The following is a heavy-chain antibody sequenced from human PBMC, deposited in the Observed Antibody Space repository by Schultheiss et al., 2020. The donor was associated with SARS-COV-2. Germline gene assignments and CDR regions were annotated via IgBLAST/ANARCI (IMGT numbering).Heavy chain of an antibody. Sequence: GGSLRLSCAASGFTFDDYAMHWVRQAPGKGLEWVSGISWNSGSIGYADSVKGRFTISRDNAKNSLYLQMNSLRAEDTAVYYCARVSVYYDRRVAFDIWGQGTMVTVSS. CDR1: GFTFDDYA. D-gene: IGHD3-3*01. CDR3: ARVSVYYDRRVAFDI. V-gene: IGHV3-9*01. J-gene: IGHJ3*02. CDR2: ISWNSGSI.